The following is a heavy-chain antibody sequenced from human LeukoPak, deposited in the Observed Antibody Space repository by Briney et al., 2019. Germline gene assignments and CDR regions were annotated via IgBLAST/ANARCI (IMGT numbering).Heavy chain of an antibody. J-gene: IGHJ4*02. V-gene: IGHV1-69*13. CDR2: IIPIFGTA. D-gene: IGHD2-21*02. CDR1: GGTFSSYA. Sequence: AASVKVSCKASGGTFSSYAISWVRQAPGQGLEWMGGIIPIFGTANYAQKFQGRVTITADESTSTAYMELSSLRSEDTAVYYCARDPLPTAIDVGGNYWGQGTLVTVSS. CDR3: ARDPLPTAIDVGGNY.